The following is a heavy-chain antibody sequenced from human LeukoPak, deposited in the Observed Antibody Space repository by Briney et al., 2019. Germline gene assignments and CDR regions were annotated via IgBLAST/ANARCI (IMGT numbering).Heavy chain of an antibody. Sequence: PSETLSLTCTVSGVSINSHYWSWIRQPPGKGLEWIGFIYDSGSANYKSSLKSRVTMTVDTSKNPFSLKLNSVTAADTAVYYCARVLQNYYHMDVWGKGTTVTVSS. CDR1: GVSINSHY. J-gene: IGHJ6*03. CDR3: ARVLQNYYHMDV. D-gene: IGHD3-3*01. V-gene: IGHV4-59*11. CDR2: IYDSGSA.